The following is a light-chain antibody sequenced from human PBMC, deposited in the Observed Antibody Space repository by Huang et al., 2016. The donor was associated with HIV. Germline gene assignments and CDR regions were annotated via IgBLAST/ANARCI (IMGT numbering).Light chain of an antibody. J-gene: IGKJ5*01. V-gene: IGKV3D-15*01. Sequence: EIVMTQSPATLSVSPGERATLSCRASQSVSSNLGWYQQKPGQAPRLLIYGASTRATGIPARFSGSGSGTEFTLTISSLQSEDFAVYYCQQYTNWPRTFGQGTRLEMK. CDR3: QQYTNWPRT. CDR2: GAS. CDR1: QSVSSN.